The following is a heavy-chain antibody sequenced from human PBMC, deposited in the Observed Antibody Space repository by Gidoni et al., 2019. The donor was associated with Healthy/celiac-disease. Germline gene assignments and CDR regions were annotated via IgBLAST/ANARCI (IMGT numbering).Heavy chain of an antibody. CDR2: INHSGCT. Sequence: QVQLQQWGAGLLKPSETLSLTCAVYGGSFSGYYCSWIRQPPGKGLEWSGKINHSGCTNYNPSLKSRVTISVDTSKNQFSLKLSSVTAADTAVYYCARGRATMVRGAYYYYYGMDVWGQGTTVTVSS. J-gene: IGHJ6*02. V-gene: IGHV4-34*01. CDR3: ARGRATMVRGAYYYYYGMDV. CDR1: GGSFSGYY. D-gene: IGHD3-10*01.